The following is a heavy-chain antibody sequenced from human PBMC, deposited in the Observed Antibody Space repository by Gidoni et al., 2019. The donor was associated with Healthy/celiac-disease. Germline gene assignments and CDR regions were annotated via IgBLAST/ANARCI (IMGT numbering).Heavy chain of an antibody. Sequence: QVQLQESGPGLVKPSQTLSLTCTVSGGSISSGGYYWSWIRQHPGKGLEWIGYIYYSGSTYYNPSLKSRVTISVDTSKNQFSLKLSSVTAADTAVYYCARDLLCGGDCKPEYYYGMDVWGQGTTVTVSS. V-gene: IGHV4-31*03. CDR2: IYYSGST. CDR1: GGSISSGGYY. J-gene: IGHJ6*02. D-gene: IGHD2-21*01. CDR3: ARDLLCGGDCKPEYYYGMDV.